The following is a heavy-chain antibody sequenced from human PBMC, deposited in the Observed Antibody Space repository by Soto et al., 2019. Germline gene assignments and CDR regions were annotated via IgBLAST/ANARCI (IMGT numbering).Heavy chain of an antibody. V-gene: IGHV4-39*01. CDR2: IYYSGST. CDR3: ARHGLTAYMVYYFDF. CDR1: GGSISSGDYY. Sequence: PSETLSLTCTVSGGSISSGDYYWSWIRQPPGKGLEWIGYIYYSGSTYHNPSLKSRISISVDTSKNQFSLNLTSVTAADTAVYYCARHGLTAYMVYYFDFWGQGTPVTVSS. D-gene: IGHD3-16*01. J-gene: IGHJ4*02.